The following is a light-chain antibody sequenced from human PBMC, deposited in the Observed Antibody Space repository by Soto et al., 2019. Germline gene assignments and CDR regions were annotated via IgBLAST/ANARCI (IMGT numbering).Light chain of an antibody. CDR3: NSYTGSTTYV. J-gene: IGLJ1*01. CDR1: SSDVGSYNR. V-gene: IGLV2-18*02. CDR2: EVS. Sequence: SALTQPPSVSGSPGQSVAISCTGTSSDVGSYNRVSWYQQPPGAAPKLMIYEVSNRPSGVPDRFSGSKSGNTASLTISGLQAEYEADYYCNSYTGSTTYVFGTVTKVTVL.